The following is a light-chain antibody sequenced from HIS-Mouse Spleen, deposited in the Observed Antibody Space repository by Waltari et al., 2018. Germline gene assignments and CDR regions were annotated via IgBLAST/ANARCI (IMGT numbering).Light chain of an antibody. J-gene: IGLJ3*02. V-gene: IGLV2-23*01. CDR3: CSYAGSSTWV. Sequence: QSALTQPASVSGSPGQSITISCTGTSSDVGRFILVSWYHQHPGKAPKLMIYEGSKRPSGVSNRFSGSKSGNTASLTISGLQAEDEADYYCCSYAGSSTWVFGGGTKLTVL. CDR2: EGS. CDR1: SSDVGRFIL.